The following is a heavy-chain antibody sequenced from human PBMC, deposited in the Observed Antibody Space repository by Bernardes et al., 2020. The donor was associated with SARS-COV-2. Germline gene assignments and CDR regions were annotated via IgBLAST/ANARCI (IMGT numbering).Heavy chain of an antibody. V-gene: IGHV1-46*01. J-gene: IGHJ6*03. CDR1: GYTFISYY. CDR2: INPGYGST. CDR3: ARVFPRQGGGDYYYIDV. D-gene: IGHD3-16*01. Sequence: ASVKVSCKASGYTFISYYIHWVRQAPGQGLEWMGVINPGYGSTSYAQRFQGRVTMTRDTSTTTVYMELSSLRSEDTGVYYCARVFPRQGGGDYYYIDVWGEGTTVTVSS.